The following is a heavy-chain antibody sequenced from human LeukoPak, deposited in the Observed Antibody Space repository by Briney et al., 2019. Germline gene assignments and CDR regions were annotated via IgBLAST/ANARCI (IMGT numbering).Heavy chain of an antibody. Sequence: GGSLRLSCAASGFSFSSYNFNWVRQAPGKGLEWVSSISSTSTYIYYADSVKGRFTISRDNAKNSLYLQMNSLRAEDTAVYYCARARSAGSYYFDYWGQGTLVTVSS. CDR3: ARARSAGSYYFDY. CDR2: ISSTSTYI. J-gene: IGHJ4*02. V-gene: IGHV3-21*01. CDR1: GFSFSSYN. D-gene: IGHD1-26*01.